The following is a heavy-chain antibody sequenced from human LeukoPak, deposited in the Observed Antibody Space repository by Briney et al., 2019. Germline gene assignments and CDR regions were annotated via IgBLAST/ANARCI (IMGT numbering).Heavy chain of an antibody. Sequence: ASVKVSCKASGGTFSSYAISWVRQAPGQGLEWMGRIIPILGIANYAQKFQGRVTITADKSTSTADMELSSLRSEDTAVYYCARAPDMVRGVIDHYFDYWGQGTLVTVSS. V-gene: IGHV1-69*04. CDR2: IIPILGIA. CDR1: GGTFSSYA. J-gene: IGHJ4*02. CDR3: ARAPDMVRGVIDHYFDY. D-gene: IGHD3-10*01.